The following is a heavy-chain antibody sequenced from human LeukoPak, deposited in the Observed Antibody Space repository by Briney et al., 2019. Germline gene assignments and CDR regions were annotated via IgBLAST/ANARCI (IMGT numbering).Heavy chain of an antibody. J-gene: IGHJ3*02. CDR3: ARARRRIAVRVHRDAFDI. CDR1: GGSISITSYY. V-gene: IGHV4-39*07. Sequence: PSETLSLTCTVSGGSISITSYYWGWVRQPPGKGLEWIGSMYSSGSTYYNPSLKSRVTISVDTSKNQFSLKLSSVTAADTAVYYCARARRRIAVRVHRDAFDIWGQGTMVTVSS. D-gene: IGHD6-19*01. CDR2: MYSSGST.